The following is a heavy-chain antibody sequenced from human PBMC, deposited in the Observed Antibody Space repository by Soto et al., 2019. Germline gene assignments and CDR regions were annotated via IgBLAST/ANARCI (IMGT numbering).Heavy chain of an antibody. Sequence: QVQVVQSGAEVKKPGASVKVSCKASGYTFTGDYMHWVRQAPGQGLEWMGWIIPNNGGTKYAQKFQGRVTMTRDTSISTAYMERSRLRSDDTAVYYCARGTFDSSGDYFAGWFGPGGQGTLVTVSS. CDR2: IIPNNGGT. J-gene: IGHJ5*02. CDR3: ARGTFDSSGDYFAGWFGP. CDR1: GYTFTGDY. D-gene: IGHD3-22*01. V-gene: IGHV1-2*02.